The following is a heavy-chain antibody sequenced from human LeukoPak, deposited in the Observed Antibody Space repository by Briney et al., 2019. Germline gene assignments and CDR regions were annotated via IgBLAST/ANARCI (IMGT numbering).Heavy chain of an antibody. CDR1: GFTVSSND. Sequence: GGSLRLSCAASGFTVSSNDMSWVHQAPGKGLEWVSVIYSGGSTYYADSVKGRFTISRDNSKSTLYLQMNSLRAEDTAVYYCARVRSSSWSYYFDYWGQGTLVTVSS. J-gene: IGHJ4*02. V-gene: IGHV3-66*01. CDR3: ARVRSSSWSYYFDY. D-gene: IGHD6-13*01. CDR2: IYSGGST.